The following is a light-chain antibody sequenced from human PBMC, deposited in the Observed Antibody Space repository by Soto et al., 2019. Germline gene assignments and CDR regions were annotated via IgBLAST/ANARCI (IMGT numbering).Light chain of an antibody. CDR3: QQYQGFWT. CDR1: RNIGTS. Sequence: IQMTQSPSTLSASIRDRVTITVRASRNIGTSLAWYQQKPGKAPQLLIYDASTLESGVPSRFSGSGSGTDFTPTISSLQPDDFSTYFCQQYQGFWTFGQGTKVDI. J-gene: IGKJ1*01. CDR2: DAS. V-gene: IGKV1-5*01.